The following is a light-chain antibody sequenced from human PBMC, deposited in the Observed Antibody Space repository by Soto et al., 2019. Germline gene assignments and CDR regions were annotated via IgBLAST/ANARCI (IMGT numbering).Light chain of an antibody. CDR2: GAS. Sequence: EIVLTQSPVTLALSPGEIATLSCSASQSVSSSYLGWYQQKPGQAPRLLIYGASSRATGIPDRFSGSGSGRDFTLTISRLEPEDFAVYYCKQYGSSPRFGGGTKVDIK. V-gene: IGKV3-20*01. CDR3: KQYGSSPR. J-gene: IGKJ4*01. CDR1: QSVSSSY.